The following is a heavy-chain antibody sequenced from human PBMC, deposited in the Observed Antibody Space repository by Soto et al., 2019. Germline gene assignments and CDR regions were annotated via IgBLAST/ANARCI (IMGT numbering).Heavy chain of an antibody. D-gene: IGHD1-26*01. V-gene: IGHV4-39*01. Sequence: SETLSLTCTVSGGSISSSSYYWGWIRQPPGKGLEWIGSIYYSGSTYYNPSLKSRVTISVDTSKNQFSLKLSSVTAADTAVYYCARLGPPGHFDYWGQGTLVTVS. J-gene: IGHJ4*02. CDR1: GGSISSSSYY. CDR3: ARLGPPGHFDY. CDR2: IYYSGST.